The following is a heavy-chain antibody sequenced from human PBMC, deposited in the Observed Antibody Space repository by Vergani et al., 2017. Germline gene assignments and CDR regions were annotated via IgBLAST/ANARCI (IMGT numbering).Heavy chain of an antibody. Sequence: QVQLQESGPGLVKPSQTLSLTCTVSGGSISSGDYYWSWIRQPPGKGLEWIGYIYYSGRTYYNPSLKSRVTISVDTSKNQFSLKLSSVTAADTAVYYCARALGYCSSTSCYRSGYYYYGMDVWGQGTTVTVSS. D-gene: IGHD2-2*01. CDR2: IYYSGRT. J-gene: IGHJ6*02. CDR3: ARALGYCSSTSCYRSGYYYYGMDV. V-gene: IGHV4-30-4*08. CDR1: GGSISSGDYY.